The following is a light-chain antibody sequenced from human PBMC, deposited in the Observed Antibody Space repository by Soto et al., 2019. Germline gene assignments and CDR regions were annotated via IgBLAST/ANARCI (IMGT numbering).Light chain of an antibody. CDR3: QQYGSSPFT. CDR2: GAS. Sequence: EIVLTQSPGTLSLSPVEIAALSFMASQSVSSSYLAWYQQKPGQAPRLLIYGASSRATGIPDRFSGSGSGTDFTLTISRLEPEDFAVYYCQQYGSSPFTFGPGTKVDI. V-gene: IGKV3-20*01. J-gene: IGKJ3*01. CDR1: QSVSSSY.